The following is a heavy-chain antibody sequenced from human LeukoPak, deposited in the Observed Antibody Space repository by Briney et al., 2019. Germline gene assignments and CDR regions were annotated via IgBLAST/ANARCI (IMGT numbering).Heavy chain of an antibody. V-gene: IGHV3-30*04. Sequence: GGSLRLSCAASGFTFSSYAMHWVRQAPGKGLEWVAVISYDGSNKYYADSVKGRFTISRDNSKNTLYLQMNSLRAEDTAVYYCARRGAATGAFDIWGQGTMVIVSS. D-gene: IGHD2-15*01. CDR3: ARRGAATGAFDI. J-gene: IGHJ3*02. CDR1: GFTFSSYA. CDR2: ISYDGSNK.